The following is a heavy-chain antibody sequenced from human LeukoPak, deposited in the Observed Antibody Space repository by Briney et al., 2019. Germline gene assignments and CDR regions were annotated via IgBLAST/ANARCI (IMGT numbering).Heavy chain of an antibody. V-gene: IGHV1-69*05. J-gene: IGHJ5*02. D-gene: IGHD3-10*01. CDR2: IIPIFGTA. CDR3: ARDMGAPSGWFDP. CDR1: GGTFSSYA. Sequence: SVKVSCKASGGTFSSYAISWVRQAPGQGLEWMGGIIPIFGTANYAQKFQGRVTITTDESMSTAYMELSSLRSEDTAVYYCARDMGAPSGWFDPWGQGTLVTVST.